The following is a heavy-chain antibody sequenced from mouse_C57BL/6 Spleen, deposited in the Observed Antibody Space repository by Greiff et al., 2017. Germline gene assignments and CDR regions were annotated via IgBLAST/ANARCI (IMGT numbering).Heavy chain of an antibody. CDR3: ARDYGLRYFDY. CDR2: IDPSDSET. J-gene: IGHJ2*01. Sequence: QVQLQQPGAELVRPGSSVKLSCKASGYTFTSYWMHWVKQRPIQGLEWIGNIDPSDSETHYNQKFKDKATLTVDKSSSTAYMQLSSLTSEDSAVYYCARDYGLRYFDYWGQGTTLTVSS. V-gene: IGHV1-52*01. CDR1: GYTFTSYW. D-gene: IGHD1-1*02.